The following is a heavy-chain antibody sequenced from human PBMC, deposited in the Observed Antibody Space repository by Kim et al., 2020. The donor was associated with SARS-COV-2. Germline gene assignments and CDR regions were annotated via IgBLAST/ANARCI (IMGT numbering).Heavy chain of an antibody. CDR2: ISSNGGST. J-gene: IGHJ4*02. D-gene: IGHD7-27*01. Sequence: GGSLRLSCSASGFTFSSYAMHWVRQAPGKGLEYVSGISSNGGSTYYPDSVKGRFTISRDNSKNTLYLQMSSLKPEDTAVYYCVKDHLGNSYFDYWGQGTLVTVSS. V-gene: IGHV3-64D*06. CDR1: GFTFSSYA. CDR3: VKDHLGNSYFDY.